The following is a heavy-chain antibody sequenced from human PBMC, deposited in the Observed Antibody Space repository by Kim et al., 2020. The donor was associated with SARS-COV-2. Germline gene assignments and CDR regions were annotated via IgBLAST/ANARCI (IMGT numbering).Heavy chain of an antibody. D-gene: IGHD3-3*01. CDR3: ARDLDYDFWSGYSRSFDY. V-gene: IGHV3-48*02. Sequence: KGRFHISRDNAKNSLYLQMNSLRDEDTAVYYCARDLDYDFWSGYSRSFDYWGQGTLVTVSS. J-gene: IGHJ4*02.